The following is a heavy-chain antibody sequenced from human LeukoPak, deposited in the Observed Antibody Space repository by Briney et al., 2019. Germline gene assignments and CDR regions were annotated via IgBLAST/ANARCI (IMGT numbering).Heavy chain of an antibody. V-gene: IGHV3-23*01. Sequence: GGSLRLSCAASGFTFSSYAMSWVRQAPGKGLELVSAISGSGGSTYYADSVKGRFTISRDNSKNTLYLQMNSLRAEDTAVYYCAKDVGTNYYGSGSPVDYWGQGTLVTVSS. CDR2: ISGSGGST. CDR3: AKDVGTNYYGSGSPVDY. D-gene: IGHD3-10*01. CDR1: GFTFSSYA. J-gene: IGHJ4*02.